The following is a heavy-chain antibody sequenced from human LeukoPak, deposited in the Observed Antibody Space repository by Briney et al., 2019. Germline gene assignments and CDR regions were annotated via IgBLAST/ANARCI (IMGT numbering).Heavy chain of an antibody. Sequence: SETLSLTCTVSGGSISSYYWSWIRQPPGKGLEWIGYIYYSGSTNYNPSLKSRVTISVDTSKNQFSLKLSSVTAADTAVYYCARGHSYGRFWSNFDYWGQGTLVTVSS. D-gene: IGHD5-18*01. J-gene: IGHJ4*02. V-gene: IGHV4-59*01. CDR1: GGSISSYY. CDR3: ARGHSYGRFWSNFDY. CDR2: IYYSGST.